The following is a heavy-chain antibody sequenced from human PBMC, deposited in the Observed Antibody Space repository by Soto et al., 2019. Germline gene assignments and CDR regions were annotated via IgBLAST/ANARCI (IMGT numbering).Heavy chain of an antibody. D-gene: IGHD3-3*01. V-gene: IGHV3-9*01. CDR2: ISWNSGSI. CDR3: AKDNSAITIFGVVQ. J-gene: IGHJ4*02. CDR1: GFTFDDYA. Sequence: GGSLRLSCAASGFTFDDYAMHWVRQAPGKGLEWVSGISWNSGSIGYADSVKGRFTISRDNAKNSLCLQMNSLRAEDTALYYCAKDNSAITIFGVVQWGQGTLVTVSS.